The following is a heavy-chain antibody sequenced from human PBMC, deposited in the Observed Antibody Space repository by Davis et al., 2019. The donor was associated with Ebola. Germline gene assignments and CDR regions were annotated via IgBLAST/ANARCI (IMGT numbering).Heavy chain of an antibody. V-gene: IGHV4-61*01. CDR1: GGSVSSGSYY. D-gene: IGHD3-10*01. J-gene: IGHJ5*02. CDR2: IYYSGSS. CDR3: AGRRGNWFDP. Sequence: PSETLSLTCTVSGGSVSSGSYYWSWIRQPPGKGLEWIGYIYYSGSSTYNPSLKSRVTISVDTSKNQFSLKLSSVTAADTAVYYCAGRRGNWFDPWGQGTLVTVSS.